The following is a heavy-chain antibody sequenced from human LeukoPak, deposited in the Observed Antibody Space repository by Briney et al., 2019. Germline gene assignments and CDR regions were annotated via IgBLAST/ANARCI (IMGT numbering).Heavy chain of an antibody. D-gene: IGHD6-13*01. CDR3: AKTRPLDSSSWSHGDY. CDR1: GFTFSSYA. CDR2: ISDNGGRT. J-gene: IGHJ4*02. V-gene: IGHV3-23*01. Sequence: GGSLRLSCAASGFTFSSYAMSWVRQAPGKGLEWVSTISDNGGRTYYADSVKGRFTISRDNSKNTLFLQMNSLRAEDSAVYYCAKTRPLDSSSWSHGDYWGQGTLVTVSS.